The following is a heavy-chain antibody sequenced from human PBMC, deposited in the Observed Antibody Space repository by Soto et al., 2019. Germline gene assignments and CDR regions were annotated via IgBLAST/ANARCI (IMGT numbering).Heavy chain of an antibody. CDR3: AGGASIQLWLTGMDV. CDR2: TYYSRST. CDR1: GGSISSGDYY. Sequence: PSETLSLTCTVSGGSISSGDYYWSWIRQPPGKGLEWIGYTYYSRSTYYNPSLKSRVTISVDTSKNQFSLKLSSVTAADTAVYYCAGGASIQLWLTGMDVWGQGTTVTVSS. V-gene: IGHV4-30-4*01. J-gene: IGHJ6*02. D-gene: IGHD5-18*01.